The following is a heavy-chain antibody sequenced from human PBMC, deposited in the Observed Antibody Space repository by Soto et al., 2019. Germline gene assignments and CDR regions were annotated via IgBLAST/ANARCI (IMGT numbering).Heavy chain of an antibody. CDR1: GYTLTELS. Sequence: ASVKVSCKVSGYTLTELSMHCVRQAPGKVLEWMGGFDPEDGETIYAQKFQGRVTMTEDTSTDTAYMELSSLRSEDTAVYYCARWGHSGSYYSFDCWGQGTLVTVSS. CDR2: FDPEDGET. CDR3: ARWGHSGSYYSFDC. J-gene: IGHJ4*02. V-gene: IGHV1-24*01. D-gene: IGHD1-26*01.